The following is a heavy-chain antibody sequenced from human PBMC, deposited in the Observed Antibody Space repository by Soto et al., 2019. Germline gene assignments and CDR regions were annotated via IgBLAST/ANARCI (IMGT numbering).Heavy chain of an antibody. J-gene: IGHJ6*02. Sequence: GASVKVSCKASGYTFTSYAMHWVRQAPGQRLEWMGWINAGNGNTKYSQKFQGRVTITRDTSASTAYMELSSLRSEDTAVYYCAGAAPQTDIVVVPAATSYYYYGIDVWGQGTTVTVSS. CDR2: INAGNGNT. D-gene: IGHD2-2*01. CDR1: GYTFTSYA. V-gene: IGHV1-3*01. CDR3: AGAAPQTDIVVVPAATSYYYYGIDV.